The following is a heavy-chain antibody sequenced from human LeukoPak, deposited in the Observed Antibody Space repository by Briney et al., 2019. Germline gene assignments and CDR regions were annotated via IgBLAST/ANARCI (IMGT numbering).Heavy chain of an antibody. CDR3: AKEVTPDRSGFDAFDI. J-gene: IGHJ3*02. D-gene: IGHD3-22*01. CDR2: FSRSGTHI. V-gene: IGHV3-21*01. Sequence: PGGSLRLSCAASGFTFSSYSMNWVRQAPGKGLEWVASFSRSGTHIYYADSVKGRFTISRDNAKNSLYLQMNSLRAEDTAVYYCAKEVTPDRSGFDAFDIWGQGTMVTVSS. CDR1: GFTFSSYS.